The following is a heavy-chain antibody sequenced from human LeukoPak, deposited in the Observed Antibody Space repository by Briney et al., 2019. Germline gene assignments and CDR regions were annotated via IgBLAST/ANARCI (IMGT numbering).Heavy chain of an antibody. Sequence: ASVKVSCKASGYTFTSYGISWVRQAPGQGLEWMGWIRAYNGNTNYAQKLQGRVTMTTDTYTSTAYMELRSLRSDDTVVYYWARDFGAAGRYFGWLLSAFKVLGYPGQGTLVTV. CDR3: ARDFGAAGRYFGWLLSAFKVLGY. J-gene: IGHJ4*02. D-gene: IGHD3-9*01. CDR2: IRAYNGNT. CDR1: GYTFTSYG. V-gene: IGHV1-18*01.